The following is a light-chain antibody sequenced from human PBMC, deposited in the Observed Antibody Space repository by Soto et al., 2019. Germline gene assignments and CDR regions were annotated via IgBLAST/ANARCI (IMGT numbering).Light chain of an antibody. CDR3: QQYGSSVSYT. J-gene: IGKJ2*01. Sequence: EIALTQSPGTLSLSPGERATLSCRASQSVSSNFLAWYQQKPGLAPRLLIYGASSRATGIPDRFSGSGSGTDFTLTISRQEPEDFAVYYCQQYGSSVSYTFGQGTKLEIK. V-gene: IGKV3-20*01. CDR2: GAS. CDR1: QSVSSNF.